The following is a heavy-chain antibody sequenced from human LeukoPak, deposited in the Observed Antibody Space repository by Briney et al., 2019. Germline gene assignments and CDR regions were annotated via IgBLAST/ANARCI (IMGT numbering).Heavy chain of an antibody. CDR2: ISSSSSYI. CDR1: GFTFSSYS. V-gene: IGHV3-21*01. D-gene: IGHD4-17*01. Sequence: GESLKISYAASGFTFSSYSMNWVRQAPGKGLEWVSSISSSSSYIYYADSVKGRFTISRDNAKNSLYLQMNSLRAEDTAVYYCARDRDYGDYRDAFDIWGQGTMVTVSS. J-gene: IGHJ3*02. CDR3: ARDRDYGDYRDAFDI.